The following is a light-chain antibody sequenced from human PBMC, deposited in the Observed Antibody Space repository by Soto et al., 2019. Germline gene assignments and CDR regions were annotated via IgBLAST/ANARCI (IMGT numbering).Light chain of an antibody. CDR3: KKYNNWHTK. V-gene: IGKV3-15*01. CDR1: QSVSSN. Sequence: EILLIHSPATLSLSPVEVATVSRSASQSVSSNLAWYKQKPGQAPRILIYGESTRATGIPDRFSGSGSGKEFTITIRSLQYEDFEVYYCKKYNNWHTKFGNGNKGDIK. CDR2: GES. J-gene: IGKJ1*01.